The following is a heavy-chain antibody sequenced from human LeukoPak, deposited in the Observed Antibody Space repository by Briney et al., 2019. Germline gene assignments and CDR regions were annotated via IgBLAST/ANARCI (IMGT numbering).Heavy chain of an antibody. CDR3: ARRVWQQQGWSFDY. Sequence: GESLKISCKGSGYSFTSYWFGWVRQMPGKGLEGMGSFYPSDSDTRYSPSFQGQVTISADKSISTAYLQWSSLKASDTAMYYCARRVWQQQGWSFDYWGQGTLVTVSS. CDR2: FYPSDSDT. CDR1: GYSFTSYW. J-gene: IGHJ4*02. V-gene: IGHV5-51*01. D-gene: IGHD6-13*01.